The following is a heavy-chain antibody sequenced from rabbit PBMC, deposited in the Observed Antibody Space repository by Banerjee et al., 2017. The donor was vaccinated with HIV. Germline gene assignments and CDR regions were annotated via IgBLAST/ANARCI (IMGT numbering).Heavy chain of an antibody. Sequence: GGLVQPGGSLKLTCKASGFSYSGVTERCGVRQAPGKGLEWIACIYTGHGGTYYASWARGRFTISKTSSTTVTLQMTSLTAADTATYFCARDNYDDYGDYDLWGPGTLVTVS. CDR3: ARDNYDDYGDYDL. D-gene: IGHD2-1*01. CDR2: IYTGHGGT. CDR1: GFSYSGVT. V-gene: IGHV1S45*01. J-gene: IGHJ4*01.